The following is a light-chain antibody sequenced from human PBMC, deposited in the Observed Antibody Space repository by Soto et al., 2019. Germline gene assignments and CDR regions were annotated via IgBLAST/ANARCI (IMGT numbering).Light chain of an antibody. CDR3: QQLNNYPLT. Sequence: DIQMTQSPSTLPASVGDRVTITCRASQTISSWLAWYQQKPGKAPKLLIYKASTLKSGVPSRFSGSGSGTEFTLTISSLQPEDFATYYCQQLNNYPLTFGGGTKVDIK. V-gene: IGKV1-5*03. CDR1: QTISSW. CDR2: KAS. J-gene: IGKJ4*01.